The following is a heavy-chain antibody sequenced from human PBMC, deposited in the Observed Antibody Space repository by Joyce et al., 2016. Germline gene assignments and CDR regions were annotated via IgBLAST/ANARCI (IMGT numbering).Heavy chain of an antibody. CDR1: GGNFYDYT. Sequence: VQLVQSGAEVKKPGSSVKVSCKVSGGNFYDYTLTWVRQAPGQGLEWMGRNIPIVGVANYARNFRGRVALTADKSTATAYLELNSLRLDDTAMFFCTRGRIEYSKTFNAYDIWGQGTMVTVSS. CDR3: TRGRIEYSKTFNAYDI. D-gene: IGHD2/OR15-2a*01. J-gene: IGHJ3*02. V-gene: IGHV1-69*04. CDR2: NIPIVGVA.